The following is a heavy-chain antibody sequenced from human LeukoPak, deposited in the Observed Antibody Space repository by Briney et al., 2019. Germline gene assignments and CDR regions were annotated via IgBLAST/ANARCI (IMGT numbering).Heavy chain of an antibody. D-gene: IGHD4-17*01. J-gene: IGHJ4*02. CDR3: ASGVYGDYQGY. V-gene: IGHV4-59*01. CDR2: IYYSGST. CDR1: GGSISSYY. Sequence: PSETLSLTCTVSGGSISSYYWSWIRQPPGKGLEWIGYIYYSGSTNYNPSLKSRVTISVGTSKNQFSLKLSSVTAADTAVYYCASGVYGDYQGYWGQGTLVTVSS.